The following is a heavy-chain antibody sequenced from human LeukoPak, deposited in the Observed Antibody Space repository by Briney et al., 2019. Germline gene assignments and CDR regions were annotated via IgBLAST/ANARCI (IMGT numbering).Heavy chain of an antibody. CDR2: IYYSGST. CDR1: GGSISSGDYY. D-gene: IGHD4-17*01. J-gene: IGHJ6*04. CDR3: ARESVRRRRGYYYYGMDV. Sequence: SQTLSLTCTVSGGSISSGDYYWSWLRQPPGKGLEWIAYIYYSGSTYYNPSLKSRVTISVDTSKNQFSLKLSSVTAADTAVYYCARESVRRRRGYYYYGMDVWGKGTTVTVSS. V-gene: IGHV4-30-4*01.